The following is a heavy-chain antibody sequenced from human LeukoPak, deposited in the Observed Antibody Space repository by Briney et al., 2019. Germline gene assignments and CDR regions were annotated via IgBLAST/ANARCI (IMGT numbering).Heavy chain of an antibody. V-gene: IGHV3-23*01. CDR2: IISSGGGT. J-gene: IGHJ4*02. CDR3: AKDQTISGVNFFDF. Sequence: GGSLRLSCAASGITFSRFAMSWVRQLPGKGLEWVSGIISSGGGTYYADSVKGRFTISRDNSKNTLYLQMNDLRAEDTAVYHCAKDQTISGVNFFDFWGQGTLVTVSS. D-gene: IGHD3-10*01. CDR1: GITFSRFA.